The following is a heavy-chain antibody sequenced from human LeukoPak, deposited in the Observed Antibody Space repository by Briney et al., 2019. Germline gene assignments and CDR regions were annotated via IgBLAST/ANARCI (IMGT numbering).Heavy chain of an antibody. CDR2: IHYIGNT. CDR3: ARVRDDYFFDY. Sequence: SETLSLTCTVSGDSISTSGYYWSWIRQHPGTGLEWIAYIHYIGNTYYNPSLESRVTMSVDTSSNQFSLNVASVTAADTALYYCARVRDDYFFDYWGQGILVTVSS. J-gene: IGHJ4*02. CDR1: GDSISTSGYY. V-gene: IGHV4-31*03. D-gene: IGHD3-3*01.